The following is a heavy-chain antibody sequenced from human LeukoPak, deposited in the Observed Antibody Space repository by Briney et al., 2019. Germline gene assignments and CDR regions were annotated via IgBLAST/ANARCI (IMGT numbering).Heavy chain of an antibody. CDR3: ARDPSWVDI. D-gene: IGHD3-16*01. CDR2: IYTSGST. J-gene: IGHJ3*02. V-gene: IGHV4-4*07. CDR1: GGSIINYY. Sequence: PSETLSLTCTVSGGSIINYYWSWIRQPAGKGLEWIGRIYTSGSTNYNPSLKSRITMSLDTSKNQFSLKVRSVTAADTAVYYCARDPSWVDIWGQGTMVTVSS.